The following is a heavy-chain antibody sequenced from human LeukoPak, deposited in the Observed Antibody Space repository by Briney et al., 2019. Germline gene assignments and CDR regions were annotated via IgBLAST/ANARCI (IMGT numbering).Heavy chain of an antibody. CDR1: GFTFSAFS. D-gene: IGHD7-27*01. V-gene: IGHV3-64*01. CDR3: ARVTGDRSLDL. Sequence: GGSLRLSCEASGFTFSAFSMYWVRQAPGKRLEYVAIINTNGDNTYSGNSVKGRFVVSRDNSKNTLYLQMGSPTVEDTALYYCARVTGDRSLDLWGQGALVTVSS. J-gene: IGHJ5*02. CDR2: INTNGDNT.